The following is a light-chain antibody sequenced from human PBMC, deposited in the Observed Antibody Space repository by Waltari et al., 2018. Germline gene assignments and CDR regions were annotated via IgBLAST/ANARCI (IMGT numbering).Light chain of an antibody. CDR3: ETGGHGTWV. J-gene: IGLJ3*02. CDR2: VNSDGSH. V-gene: IGLV4-69*01. Sequence: QLVLTQSPSASASLGASVKLTCTLSSGPSSHIIAWLQQQPGKGPRYLMQVNSDGSHRKGDEIPDRFSGSSSGAERYLTISSLQSEDEADYYCETGGHGTWVFGGGTKLTVL. CDR1: SGPSSHI.